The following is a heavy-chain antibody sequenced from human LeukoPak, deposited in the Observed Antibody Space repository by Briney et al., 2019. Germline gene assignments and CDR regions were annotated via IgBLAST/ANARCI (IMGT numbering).Heavy chain of an antibody. Sequence: ASVKVSCKASGYIFTDYFLHWVRPAPGQRLEWMGWIYPNSGDTKYAQKFQGRVTMTRVTSIATAYMELNRLRSDDTAVYYCARGFQRLEHWDWLDPWGQGTLVTVAS. V-gene: IGHV1-2*02. J-gene: IGHJ5*02. D-gene: IGHD6-25*01. CDR1: GYIFTDYF. CDR3: ARGFQRLEHWDWLDP. CDR2: IYPNSGDT.